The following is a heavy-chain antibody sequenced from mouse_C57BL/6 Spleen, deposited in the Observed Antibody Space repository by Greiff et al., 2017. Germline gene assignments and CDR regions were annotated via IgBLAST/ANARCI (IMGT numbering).Heavy chain of an antibody. V-gene: IGHV5-17*01. J-gene: IGHJ4*01. CDR2: ISSGSSTI. CDR3: ARNYGYYDYAMDY. Sequence: EVKVVESGGGLVKPGGSLKLSCAASGFTFSDYGMHWVRQAPEKGLEWVAYISSGSSTIYYADTVKGRFTISRDNAKNTLFLQMTSLRSEDTAMYYCARNYGYYDYAMDYWGQGTSVTVSS. CDR1: GFTFSDYG. D-gene: IGHD2-3*01.